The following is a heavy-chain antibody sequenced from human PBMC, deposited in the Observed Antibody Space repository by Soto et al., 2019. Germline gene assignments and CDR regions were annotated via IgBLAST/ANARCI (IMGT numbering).Heavy chain of an antibody. CDR2: INHSGST. V-gene: IGHV4-34*01. D-gene: IGHD3-16*02. J-gene: IGHJ4*02. CDR3: ARGSFRGSYRYNFDY. CDR1: GGSFSGYY. Sequence: SETQSLTCTVDGGSFSGYYLSWIRQHPGKGLEWIGEINHSGSTNYNPSLKSRVTISVDTSKNQFSLKLSSVTAADTAVYYCARGSFRGSYRYNFDYWGQGTLVTAPQ.